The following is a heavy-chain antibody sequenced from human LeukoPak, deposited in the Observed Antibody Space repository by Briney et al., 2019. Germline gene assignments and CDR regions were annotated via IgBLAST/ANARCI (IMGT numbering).Heavy chain of an antibody. V-gene: IGHV4-34*12. J-gene: IGHJ3*01. CDR2: IIDTGST. D-gene: IGHD3-22*01. CDR3: ASDSSGFYDAFDL. CDR1: GESFSGYY. Sequence: SETLSLTCVVYGESFSGYYWTWIRQPPGKGLEWIGEIIDTGSTKYNSSLKSRVTISVDTSKNEFSLNLTSVTAADTAIYYCASDSSGFYDAFDLWGQGTRVTVSS.